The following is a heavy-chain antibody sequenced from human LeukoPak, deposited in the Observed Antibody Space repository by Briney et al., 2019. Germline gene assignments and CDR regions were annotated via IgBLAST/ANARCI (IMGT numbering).Heavy chain of an antibody. V-gene: IGHV4-34*01. CDR3: ARSPTYYPGDY. CDR2: INHSGST. D-gene: IGHD3-10*01. Sequence: TSETLSLACAVYGGSFSGYYWSWIRQPPGKGLEWIGEINHSGSTNYNPSLKSRVTISVDTSKNQFSLKLSSVTAADTAVYYWARSPTYYPGDYWGQGTLVTVSS. CDR1: GGSFSGYY. J-gene: IGHJ4*02.